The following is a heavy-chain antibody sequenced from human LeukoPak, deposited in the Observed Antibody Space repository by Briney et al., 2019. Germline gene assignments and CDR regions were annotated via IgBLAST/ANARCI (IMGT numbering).Heavy chain of an antibody. CDR3: ARGDPTGGNYHTIDY. CDR1: GYFFNSYW. CDR2: IYPSDLDI. V-gene: IGHV5-51*01. Sequence: GESLKISCKGSGYFFNSYWIGWVRQMPGKGLEWMGIIYPSDLDIRYSPSFQGRVTMSVDKSNSIAYLHWSSLNASDTGMYFCARGDPTGGNYHTIDYWGQGTLVTVPS. J-gene: IGHJ4*02. D-gene: IGHD5-24*01.